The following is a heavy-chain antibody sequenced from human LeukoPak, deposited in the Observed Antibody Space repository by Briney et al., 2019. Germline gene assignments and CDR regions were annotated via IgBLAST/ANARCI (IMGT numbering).Heavy chain of an antibody. CDR1: GYSFTSYW. D-gene: IGHD6-13*01. J-gene: IGHJ5*02. CDR3: ARHPIAAGGAYNWFDP. Sequence: KRGESLKISCKGSGYSFTSYWIGWVRQMPGKGLEWMGIIYPGDSDTRYSPSFQGQVTISADKSISTAYLQWSSLKASDTAMYYCARHPIAAGGAYNWFDPWGQGTLVTVSS. CDR2: IYPGDSDT. V-gene: IGHV5-51*01.